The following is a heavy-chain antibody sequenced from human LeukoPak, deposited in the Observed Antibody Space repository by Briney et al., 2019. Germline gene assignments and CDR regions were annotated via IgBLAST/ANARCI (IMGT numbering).Heavy chain of an antibody. D-gene: IGHD6-13*01. Sequence: PTETLSLTCTVPGGSISSYYWGWIRQPPGKGLEWIGYIYYSGTTNYNPSLKSRVTISVHTYKNQFSLKLSSVTAADTAVYYCARGVYIAAAQYGYWGQGTLVTVSS. V-gene: IGHV4-59*01. CDR3: ARGVYIAAAQYGY. CDR2: IYYSGTT. J-gene: IGHJ4*02. CDR1: GGSISSYY.